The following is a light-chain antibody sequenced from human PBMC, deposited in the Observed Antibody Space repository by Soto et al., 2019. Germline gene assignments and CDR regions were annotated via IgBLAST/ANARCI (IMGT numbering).Light chain of an antibody. J-gene: IGKJ4*01. CDR1: QSISSY. Sequence: DIQMTQSPSSLSASVGDRVTITCRASQSISSYLNWYQQNPGKAPKLLIYAASSLQSGVPSRFSGSGSGTDFTLTISSLQPEDFATYYCQQSYSTPRTFGGGTKVDIK. V-gene: IGKV1-39*01. CDR3: QQSYSTPRT. CDR2: AAS.